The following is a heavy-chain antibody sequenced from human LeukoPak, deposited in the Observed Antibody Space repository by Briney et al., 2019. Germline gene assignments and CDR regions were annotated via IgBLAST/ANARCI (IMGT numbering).Heavy chain of an antibody. V-gene: IGHV5-51*01. CDR1: GYSFTSYW. D-gene: IGHD3-22*01. CDR3: ARHVNYYDSSGYPHD. Sequence: GESLKISCKGSGYSFTSYWIGWVRQMPGKGLEWMGIIYPGDSDTRYSPSFQGQVTISADKSISTAYLQWSSLKASGTAMYYCARHVNYYDSSGYPHDWGQGTLVTVSS. J-gene: IGHJ4*02. CDR2: IYPGDSDT.